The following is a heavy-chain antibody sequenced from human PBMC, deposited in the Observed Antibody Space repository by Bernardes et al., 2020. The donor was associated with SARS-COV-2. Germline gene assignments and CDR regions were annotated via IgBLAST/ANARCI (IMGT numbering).Heavy chain of an antibody. CDR3: ARDRAVLMVYANSGDGMDV. CDR2: IIPILGIA. D-gene: IGHD2-8*01. CDR1: GGTFSSYT. Sequence: SVKVSCKASGGTFSSYTISWVRQAPGQGLEWMGRIIPILGIANYAQKFQGRVTITADKSTSTAYMELSSLRSEDTAVYYCARDRAVLMVYANSGDGMDVWGQGTTVTVSS. J-gene: IGHJ6*02. V-gene: IGHV1-69*04.